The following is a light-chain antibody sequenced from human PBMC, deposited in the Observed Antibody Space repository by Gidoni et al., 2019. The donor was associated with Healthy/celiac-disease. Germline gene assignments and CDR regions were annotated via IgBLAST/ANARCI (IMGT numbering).Light chain of an antibody. J-gene: IGKJ3*01. Sequence: DLLLTLSAESLTATGGESATINCKSRQSVLYSSNNKNDLAWYQQKPGQPPKPLIYWASTRESGVPDRFSGSGSGTDFTLTISSMQAEDVAVYYFQQYYSTLFTFGPGTKVDIK. CDR1: QSVLYSSNNKND. V-gene: IGKV4-1*01. CDR3: QQYYSTLFT. CDR2: WAS.